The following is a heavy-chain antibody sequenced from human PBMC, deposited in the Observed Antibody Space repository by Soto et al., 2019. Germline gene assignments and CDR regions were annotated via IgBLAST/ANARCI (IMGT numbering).Heavy chain of an antibody. CDR3: AKDNSVVVGPAAIYLNDNWFDP. D-gene: IGHD2-2*01. CDR2: ISGRGGST. CDR1: GFTFSSYA. Sequence: EVQLLESGGGLVQPGGSLRLSCAASGFTFSSYAMSWVRQAPGKGLEWFSAISGRGGSTYYADSVKGRFTISRDNSKNTQYLQMNSLRAEDAAVYYCAKDNSVVVGPAAIYLNDNWFDPWGQGTLVTVSS. V-gene: IGHV3-23*01. J-gene: IGHJ5*02.